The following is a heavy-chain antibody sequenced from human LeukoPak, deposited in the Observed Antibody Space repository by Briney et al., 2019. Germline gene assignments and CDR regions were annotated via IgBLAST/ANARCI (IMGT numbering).Heavy chain of an antibody. V-gene: IGHV4-61*02. CDR3: ARDRGGSGFDY. D-gene: IGHD6-19*01. CDR2: IYTSGST. Sequence: SETLSLTCTVSGGSISSGSYYWSWIRQPAGKGLEWIGRIYTSGSTNYNPSLKSRVTISVDTSKNQFSLKLSSVTAADTAVYYCARDRGGSGFDYWGQGTLVTVSS. J-gene: IGHJ4*02. CDR1: GGSISSGSYY.